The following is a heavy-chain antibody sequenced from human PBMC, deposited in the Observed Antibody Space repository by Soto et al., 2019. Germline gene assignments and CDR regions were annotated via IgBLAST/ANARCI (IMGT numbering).Heavy chain of an antibody. CDR2: IDSSGEK. V-gene: IGHV2-26*01. Sequence: QVTLKESGPVLVKPTETLTLRCTVSGLSITDSEMGVSWIRQPPGKALEWLAHIDSSGEKSYWTFLKSRLTIPKDTSKSQIVLIMTNMDPADTATYYCARRHLAVAVSPWFDPWGQGILVTVSS. D-gene: IGHD3-16*01. CDR3: ARRHLAVAVSPWFDP. CDR1: GLSITDSEMG. J-gene: IGHJ5*02.